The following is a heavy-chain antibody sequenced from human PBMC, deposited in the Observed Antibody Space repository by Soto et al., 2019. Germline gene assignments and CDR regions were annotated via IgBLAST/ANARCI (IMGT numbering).Heavy chain of an antibody. J-gene: IGHJ4*02. CDR3: SKDQSGYSSSYFDY. D-gene: IGHD6-19*01. Sequence: GGSLRLSCAASGFTFSSYAMSWVRQAPGKGLGWVSAISGSGGSTYYAASVKGRFTISRDNSKNTLYLQMNSLRAEDTAVYYCSKDQSGYSSSYFDYWGQGTLVTVSS. CDR1: GFTFSSYA. V-gene: IGHV3-23*01. CDR2: ISGSGGST.